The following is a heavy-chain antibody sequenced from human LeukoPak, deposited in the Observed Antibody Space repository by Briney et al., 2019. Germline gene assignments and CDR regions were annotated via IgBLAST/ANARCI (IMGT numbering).Heavy chain of an antibody. CDR2: IYTSGST. CDR1: GGSISSGSYY. D-gene: IGHD3-22*01. CDR3: ARVPPYYYDSSGSFDY. J-gene: IGHJ4*02. Sequence: TLSLTCTVSGGSISSGSYYWSWIRQPAGKGLEWIGRIYTSGSTNYNPSLKSRVTISVDTSKNQFSLKLSSVTAADTAVYYCARVPPYYYDSSGSFDYWGQGTLVTVSS. V-gene: IGHV4-61*02.